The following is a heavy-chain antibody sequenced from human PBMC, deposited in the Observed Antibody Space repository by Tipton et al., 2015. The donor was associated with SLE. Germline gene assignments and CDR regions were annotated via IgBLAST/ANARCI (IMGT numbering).Heavy chain of an antibody. CDR2: IYYSGST. CDR3: ARDRDSSGSFDH. CDR1: GGSISSYY. V-gene: IGHV4-59*12. J-gene: IGHJ4*02. D-gene: IGHD3-22*01. Sequence: TLSLTCTVSGGSISSYYWSWIRQPPGKGLEWIGYIYYSGSTNYNPSLKSRVTISVDTSKNQFSLKLSSVTAADTAVYYCARDRDSSGSFDHWGQGTLVTVSS.